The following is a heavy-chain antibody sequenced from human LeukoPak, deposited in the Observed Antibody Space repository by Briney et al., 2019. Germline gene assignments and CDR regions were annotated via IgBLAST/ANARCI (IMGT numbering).Heavy chain of an antibody. V-gene: IGHV3-21*01. CDR2: ISSSGNYI. D-gene: IGHD6-19*01. J-gene: IGHJ4*02. Sequence: GGSLRLSCAASGFTFDDYGMSWVRQAPGKGLEWVSSISSSGNYIYQADSLKGRFTISRDNAKNSLYLQMNSLRAEDRAVYYCARGGAGYYFDHWGQGTPVTVSS. CDR3: ARGGAGYYFDH. CDR1: GFTFDDYG.